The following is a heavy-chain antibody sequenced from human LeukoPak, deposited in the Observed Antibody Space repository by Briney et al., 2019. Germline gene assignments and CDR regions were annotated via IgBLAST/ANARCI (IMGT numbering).Heavy chain of an antibody. V-gene: IGHV4-39*07. J-gene: IGHJ4*02. Sequence: KPSETLSPTCTVSGGSISSSSYYWGWIRQPPGKGLEWIGSIYYSGSTYYNPSLKSRVTISVDTSKNQFSLKLSSVTAADTAVYYCARAGSCGGGDCYITYWGQGTLVTVSS. CDR3: ARAGSCGGGDCYITY. D-gene: IGHD2-21*02. CDR2: IYYSGST. CDR1: GGSISSSSYY.